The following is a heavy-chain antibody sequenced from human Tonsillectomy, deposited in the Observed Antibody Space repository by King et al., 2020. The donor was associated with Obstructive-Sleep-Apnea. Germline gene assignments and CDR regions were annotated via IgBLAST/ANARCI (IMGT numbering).Heavy chain of an antibody. CDR2: ISSNGGST. CDR3: ARDSEKTDYGDYLHWYFDL. Sequence: VQLVESGGGLVQPGGSLRLSCAASVFTFSNYAMHWVRQAPGKGLEYVSAISSNGGSTYYTNSVKDRFSISRDNSRNTLYLQMGSLRAEDMAVYYCARDSEKTDYGDYLHWYFDLWGRGTLVTVSS. D-gene: IGHD4-17*01. J-gene: IGHJ2*01. V-gene: IGHV3-64*01. CDR1: VFTFSNYA.